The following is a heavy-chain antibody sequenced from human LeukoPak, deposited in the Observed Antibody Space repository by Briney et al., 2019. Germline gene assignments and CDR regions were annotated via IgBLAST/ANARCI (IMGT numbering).Heavy chain of an antibody. V-gene: IGHV4-59*01. J-gene: IGHJ4*02. CDR1: GGSISSYY. Sequence: SETLSLTCTVSGGSISSYYWSWLRQPPGKGLEWVGYIYYSGSTNYNPSLKSRVTISVDTSKNQFSLKLSSVTAADTAVYYCARASLKSYYDSSAPLADYWGQGTLVTVSS. D-gene: IGHD3-22*01. CDR2: IYYSGST. CDR3: ARASLKSYYDSSAPLADY.